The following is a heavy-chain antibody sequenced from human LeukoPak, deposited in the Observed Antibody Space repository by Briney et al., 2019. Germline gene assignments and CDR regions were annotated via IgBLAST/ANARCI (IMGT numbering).Heavy chain of an antibody. D-gene: IGHD7-27*01. J-gene: IGHJ4*02. V-gene: IGHV3-48*01. CDR1: GFSFSSYS. CDR3: ARESITGDRDFDY. CDR2: ISSGSRTI. Sequence: GGSLRLSCGPSGFSFSSYSMNWVRQAPGRGLEWISYISSGSRTIFYADSVKGRFTISRDNAKNSLYLLMDSLRADDTAVYYCARESITGDRDFDYWGQGTLITVSS.